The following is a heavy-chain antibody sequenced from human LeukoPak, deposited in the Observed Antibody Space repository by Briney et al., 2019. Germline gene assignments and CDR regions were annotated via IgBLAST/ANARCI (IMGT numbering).Heavy chain of an antibody. V-gene: IGHV4-31*03. Sequence: SEALSLTCSVSGGSISSGGYYWSWIRQHPGKGLEWIGYIYYSGSTYYNPSLKSRVTISVDTSKNQFSLKLSSVTAADTAVYYCARVPSNWFDPWGQGTLVTVSS. CDR3: ARVPSNWFDP. CDR1: GGSISSGGYY. CDR2: IYYSGST. J-gene: IGHJ5*02.